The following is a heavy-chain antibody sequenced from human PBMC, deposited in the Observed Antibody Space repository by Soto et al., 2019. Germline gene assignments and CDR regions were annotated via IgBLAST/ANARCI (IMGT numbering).Heavy chain of an antibody. CDR3: ATSSSSSRDWSDP. V-gene: IGHV1-58*02. D-gene: IGHD6-13*01. CDR2: IVVGSGNT. CDR1: GFTFTSSA. J-gene: IGHJ5*02. Sequence: SVKVSCKASGFTFTSSAMQWVRQARGQRLEWIGWIVVGSGNTNYAQKFQERVTITRDMSTSTAYMELSSLRSEDTAVYYCATSSSSSRDWSDPWGQGTLVTVSS.